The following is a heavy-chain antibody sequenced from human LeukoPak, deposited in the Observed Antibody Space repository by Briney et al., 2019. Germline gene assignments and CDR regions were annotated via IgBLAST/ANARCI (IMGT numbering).Heavy chain of an antibody. D-gene: IGHD6-19*01. CDR1: GFTFSSYA. CDR2: ISGSGGST. CDR3: ASKIAVVGRTRYFQH. Sequence: GGSLRLSCAASGFTFSSYAMSWVRQAPGKGLEWVSAISGSGGSTYYADSVKGRFTISRDNSNNTLFLQVYSLRADDSAVYYCASKIAVVGRTRYFQHWSQGTLVTVSS. J-gene: IGHJ1*01. V-gene: IGHV3-23*01.